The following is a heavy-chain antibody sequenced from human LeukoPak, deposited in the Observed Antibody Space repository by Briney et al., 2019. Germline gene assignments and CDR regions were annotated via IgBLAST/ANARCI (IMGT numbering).Heavy chain of an antibody. CDR2: ISASGGST. CDR1: GFTFSSSA. Sequence: RGSLRLSCAASGFTFSSSAMSWVRQVPGKGLEWVSGISASGGSTYYADSVRGRFTISRGNSKNTLYLQMNSLRAEDTAVYYCARDKLKYYYGSGKDYYYYGMDVWGQGTTVTVSS. J-gene: IGHJ6*02. V-gene: IGHV3-23*01. CDR3: ARDKLKYYYGSGKDYYYYGMDV. D-gene: IGHD3-10*01.